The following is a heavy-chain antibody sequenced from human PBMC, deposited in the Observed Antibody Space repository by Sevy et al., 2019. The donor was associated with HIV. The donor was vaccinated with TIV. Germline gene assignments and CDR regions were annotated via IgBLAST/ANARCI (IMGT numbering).Heavy chain of an antibody. Sequence: GGSLRLSCAASGFTFSSYGMHWVRQAPGKGLEWVAVISYDGSNKYYADSVKGRFTISRDNSKNTLYLQMNSLGAEDTAVYYCAKGSSSGYGGYDSGWGFDYWGQGTLVTVSS. CDR1: GFTFSSYG. CDR2: ISYDGSNK. D-gene: IGHD5-12*01. V-gene: IGHV3-30*18. J-gene: IGHJ4*02. CDR3: AKGSSSGYGGYDSGWGFDY.